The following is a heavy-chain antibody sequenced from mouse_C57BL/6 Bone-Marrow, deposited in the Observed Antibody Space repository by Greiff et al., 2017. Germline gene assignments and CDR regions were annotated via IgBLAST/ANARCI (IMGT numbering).Heavy chain of an antibody. J-gene: IGHJ2*01. D-gene: IGHD1-1*01. Sequence: QVQLKESGAELVKPGASVKLSCKASGYTFTSYWMHWVKQRPGQGLEWIGMIHPNSGSTNYNEKFKSKATLTVDKSSSTAYMQLSSLTSEDSAVYYCAREGYYYGSSLDYWGQGTTLTVSS. V-gene: IGHV1-64*01. CDR3: AREGYYYGSSLDY. CDR1: GYTFTSYW. CDR2: IHPNSGST.